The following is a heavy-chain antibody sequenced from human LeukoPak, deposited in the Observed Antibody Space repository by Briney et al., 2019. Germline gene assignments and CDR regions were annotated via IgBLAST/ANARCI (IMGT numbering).Heavy chain of an antibody. J-gene: IGHJ4*02. CDR1: GFAFSTYA. V-gene: IGHV3-64D*09. Sequence: GGSLRLSCSASGFAFSTYAMHWVRQAPGKGLEYVSAISSKGDITFYADSVKGRIAVSRDNSNNTLYLRMSSLRAEDTAVYYCVRYGDSYDYWGQGTLVTASS. D-gene: IGHD4-17*01. CDR3: VRYGDSYDY. CDR2: ISSKGDIT.